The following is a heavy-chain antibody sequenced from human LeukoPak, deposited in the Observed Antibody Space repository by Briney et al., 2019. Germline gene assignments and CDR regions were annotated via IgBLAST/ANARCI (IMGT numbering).Heavy chain of an antibody. CDR1: GGTFSSYA. Sequence: ASVKVSCKASGGTFSSYAISWVRQAPGQGLEWMGWINPNSGDTNYAQKFQGRVTMTRDTSISTAYMELSRLRSDDTAVYFCARTTAVVTYYFDYWGQGTQVTVSS. CDR2: INPNSGDT. V-gene: IGHV1-2*02. D-gene: IGHD4-23*01. J-gene: IGHJ4*02. CDR3: ARTTAVVTYYFDY.